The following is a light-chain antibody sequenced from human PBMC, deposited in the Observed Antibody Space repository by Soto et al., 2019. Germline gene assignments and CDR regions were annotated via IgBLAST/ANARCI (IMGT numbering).Light chain of an antibody. CDR1: QGIAPY. V-gene: IGKV1-27*01. CDR2: ATS. J-gene: IGKJ4*01. CDR3: QKYNSAPLT. Sequence: DVQMTQSPSSLSASVGDRVTITCRASQGIAPYLAWFQHKPGKVPRLLIYATSTLPSGVPSRFSGSGSGTDFTLTIGRLQPEDVATYYCQKYNSAPLTFGGGTKVEIK.